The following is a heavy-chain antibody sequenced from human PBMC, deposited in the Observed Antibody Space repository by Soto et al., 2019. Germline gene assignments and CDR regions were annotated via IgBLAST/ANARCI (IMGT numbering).Heavy chain of an antibody. CDR1: GYTFTSYG. CDR2: ISAYNGNT. J-gene: IGHJ4*02. V-gene: IGHV1-18*01. CDR3: ARDRPGYISQS. Sequence: QVHLVQSGAEVKKPGASVKVSCKASGYTFTSYGISWVRQAPGQGLEWMGWISAYNGNTNNAQKLQGRVTITTHASTSTAHMERRSVRSDDTAVYSCARDRPGYISQSWGQGTLVTVSS. D-gene: IGHD6-19*01.